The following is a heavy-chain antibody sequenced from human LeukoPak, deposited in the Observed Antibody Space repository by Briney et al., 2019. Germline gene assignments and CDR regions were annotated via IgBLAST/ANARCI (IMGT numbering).Heavy chain of an antibody. V-gene: IGHV7-4-1*02. CDR2: INTNTGNP. CDR3: ARELLWFGELLGDYYFDY. Sequence: ASVKVSCKASGYTFTSYAMNWVRQAPGQGLEWMGWINTNTGNPAYAQGFTGRFVFSLDTSVSTAYLQISSLKAEDTAVYYCARELLWFGELLGDYYFDYWGQGTLVTVSS. CDR1: GYTFTSYA. D-gene: IGHD3-10*01. J-gene: IGHJ4*02.